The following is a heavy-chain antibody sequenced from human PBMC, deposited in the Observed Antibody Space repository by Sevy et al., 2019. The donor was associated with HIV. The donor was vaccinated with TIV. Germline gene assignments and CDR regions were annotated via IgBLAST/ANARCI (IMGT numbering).Heavy chain of an antibody. CDR2: IWYDGSNK. CDR1: GFTFSSYG. CDR3: ARDHYSGGSCYFDY. J-gene: IGHJ4*02. D-gene: IGHD2-15*01. V-gene: IGHV3-33*01. Sequence: GGSLRLSCAASGFTFSSYGMHWVRQAPGKGLEWVAVIWYDGSNKYYADSVKGRFTISRDNSKNTLYLQMNSLRAEDTAVYYCARDHYSGGSCYFDYWGQGTLVTVSS.